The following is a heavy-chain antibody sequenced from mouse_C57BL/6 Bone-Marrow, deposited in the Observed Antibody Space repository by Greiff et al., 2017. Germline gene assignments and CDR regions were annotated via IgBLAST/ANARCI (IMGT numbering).Heavy chain of an antibody. Sequence: QVQLQQPGAELVKPGASVKMSCKASGYTFTSYWITWVKQRPGQGLEWIGDIYPGSGSTNYNEKFKSKATLTVDTSSSTAYMQLSSLTSEDSAVYYCARLEYYGSSLYYFDYWGQGTTLTVSS. CDR3: ARLEYYGSSLYYFDY. J-gene: IGHJ2*01. V-gene: IGHV1-55*01. CDR1: GYTFTSYW. CDR2: IYPGSGST. D-gene: IGHD1-1*01.